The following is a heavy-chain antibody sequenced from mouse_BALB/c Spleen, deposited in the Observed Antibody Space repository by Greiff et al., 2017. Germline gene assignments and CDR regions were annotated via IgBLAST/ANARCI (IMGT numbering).Heavy chain of an antibody. V-gene: IGHV1-7*01. J-gene: IGHJ3*01. CDR1: GYTFTSYW. D-gene: IGHD4-1*01. CDR2: INPSTGYT. Sequence: QVQLKQSGAELAKPGASVKMSCKASGYTFTSYWMHWVKQRPGQGLEWIGYINPSTGYTEYNQKFKDKATLTADKSSSTAYMQLSSLTSEDSAVYYCAREELTGTLFAYWGQGTLVTVSA. CDR3: AREELTGTLFAY.